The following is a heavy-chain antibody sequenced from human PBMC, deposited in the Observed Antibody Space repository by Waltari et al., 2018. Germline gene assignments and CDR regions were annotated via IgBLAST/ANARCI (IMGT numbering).Heavy chain of an antibody. Sequence: QLQLQESGPGLVKPSATLSLTCTVSGCSLSSSSSSWGWIRQPPRKGLEWLGTIYYPGATKYDPSLQSRVSISVDTSKNQFSLSLSSVTAADTAVYYCAREDRGSGPFYKGDNWGQGTLVTVSS. CDR3: AREDRGSGPFYKGDN. J-gene: IGHJ4*02. D-gene: IGHD3-10*01. V-gene: IGHV4-39*02. CDR1: GCSLSSSSSS. CDR2: IYYPGAT.